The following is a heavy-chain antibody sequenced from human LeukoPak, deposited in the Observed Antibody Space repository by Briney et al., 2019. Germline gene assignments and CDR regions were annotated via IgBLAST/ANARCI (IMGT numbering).Heavy chain of an antibody. CDR2: INWDGGST. Sequence: GGSLRLSCAASGFTFDDYGMSWVCQAPGKGLEWVSGINWDGGSTGYADSVKGRFTISRDNAKNSLYLQMNSLRAEDTALYYCSGGYYNYMDVWGKGTTVTISS. J-gene: IGHJ6*03. D-gene: IGHD4-23*01. CDR3: SGGYYNYMDV. V-gene: IGHV3-20*04. CDR1: GFTFDDYG.